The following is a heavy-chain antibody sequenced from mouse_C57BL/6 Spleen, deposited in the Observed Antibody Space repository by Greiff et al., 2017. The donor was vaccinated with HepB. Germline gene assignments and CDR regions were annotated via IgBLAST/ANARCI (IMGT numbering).Heavy chain of an antibody. J-gene: IGHJ3*01. V-gene: IGHV5-17*01. CDR3: ARGLTSFAY. Sequence: DVKLVESGGGLVKPGGSLKLSCAASGFTFSDYGMHWVRQAPEKGLEWVAYISSGSSTIYYADTVKGRFTISRDNAKNTLFLQMTSLRSEDTAMYYCARGLTSFAYWGQGTLVTVSA. CDR1: GFTFSDYG. CDR2: ISSGSSTI. D-gene: IGHD3-1*01.